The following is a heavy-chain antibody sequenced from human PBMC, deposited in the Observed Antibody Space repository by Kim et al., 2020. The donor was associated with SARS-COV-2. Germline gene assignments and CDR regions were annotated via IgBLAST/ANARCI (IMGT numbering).Heavy chain of an antibody. V-gene: IGHV1-69*13. D-gene: IGHD1-26*01. CDR3: ANHADFEWEPTFRGGYFDY. CDR1: GGTFSSYA. J-gene: IGHJ4*02. Sequence: SVKVSCKASGGTFSSYAISWVRQAPGQGLEWMGGIIPIFGTANYAQKFQGRVTITADESTSTAYMELSSLRSEDTAVYYCANHADFEWEPTFRGGYFDYWGQGTLVTVSS. CDR2: IIPIFGTA.